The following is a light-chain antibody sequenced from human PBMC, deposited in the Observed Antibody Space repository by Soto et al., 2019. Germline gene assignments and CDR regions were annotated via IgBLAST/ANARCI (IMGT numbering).Light chain of an antibody. CDR1: QSISSW. CDR2: DAS. V-gene: IGKV1-5*01. J-gene: IGKJ2*01. CDR3: QQDNSYPT. Sequence: DIQMTQSPSTLSASVGDRVTITCRASQSISSWLAWYQQKPGKAPKLLIYDASSLESGVPSRFSGSGSPTESTLTISSLQPDDFATYYCQQDNSYPTFGQGTQLEIK.